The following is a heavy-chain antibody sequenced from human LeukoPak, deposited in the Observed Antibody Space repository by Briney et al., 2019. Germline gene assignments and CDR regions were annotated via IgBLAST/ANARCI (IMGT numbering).Heavy chain of an antibody. CDR1: GYTFTGYY. CDR2: INPNRPST. CDR3: ARGHYDSSGYYYEEDY. Sequence: AAVKVSCKASGYTFTGYYIHWVRQAPGQGLEWMGWINPNRPSTNYAQKFQGRVTMIRDTSISTAYLELSRLRSDDTAVYYCARGHYDSSGYYYEEDYWGQGTLVTVSS. V-gene: IGHV1-2*02. J-gene: IGHJ4*02. D-gene: IGHD3-22*01.